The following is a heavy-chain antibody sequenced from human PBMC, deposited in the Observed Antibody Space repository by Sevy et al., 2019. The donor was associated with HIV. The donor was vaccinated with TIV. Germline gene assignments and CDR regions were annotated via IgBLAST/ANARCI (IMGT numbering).Heavy chain of an antibody. CDR3: ARDGGYSIKWYPLY. V-gene: IGHV3-30-3*01. D-gene: IGHD6-13*01. Sequence: GGSLRLSCAASGFAFSSHAMHWVRQAPGKGLEWVGVISYEGTETFYAASVEGRFTISRDNSKNMLSLQINSLRPEDPAVYYCARDGGYSIKWYPLYWGQGTLVTVSS. CDR1: GFAFSSHA. J-gene: IGHJ4*01. CDR2: ISYEGTET.